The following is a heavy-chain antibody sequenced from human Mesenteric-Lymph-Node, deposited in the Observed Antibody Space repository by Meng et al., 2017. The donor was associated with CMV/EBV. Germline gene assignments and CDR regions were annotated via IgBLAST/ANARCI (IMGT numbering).Heavy chain of an antibody. CDR3: ARWGTLYYDFWSGYYSHYHYYGMDV. V-gene: IGHV1-8*03. CDR2: MNPNSGNT. Sequence: ASVKVSCKASGYTFTSYDINWVRQATGQGLEWMGWMNPNSGNTGYAQKFQGRVTITRNTSISTAYMELSSLRSEDTAVYYCARWGTLYYDFWSGYYSHYHYYGMDVWGQGTTVTVSS. CDR1: GYTFTSYD. J-gene: IGHJ6*02. D-gene: IGHD3-3*01.